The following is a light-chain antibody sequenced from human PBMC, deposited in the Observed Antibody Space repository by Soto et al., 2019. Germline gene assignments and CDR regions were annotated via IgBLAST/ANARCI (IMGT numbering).Light chain of an antibody. CDR1: QGISSY. CDR3: QRYYTLTT. J-gene: IGKJ3*01. Sequence: AIRMTQSPSSFSESTGDRVTITCRASQGISSYLAWYQQKPGKAPKLLIYAASTLQSGVPSRFSGSGSGTDFTLTISCLQSEDFATYYCQRYYTLTTFGPGTKVDIK. V-gene: IGKV1-8*01. CDR2: AAS.